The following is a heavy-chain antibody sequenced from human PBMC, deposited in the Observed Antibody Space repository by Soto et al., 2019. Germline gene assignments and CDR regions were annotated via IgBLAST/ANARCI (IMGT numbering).Heavy chain of an antibody. CDR1: GFTFSDYY. D-gene: IGHD2-15*01. Sequence: PGGSLRLSCAASGFTFSDYYMSWIRQAPGKGLEWVSCISSSSSYTNYADSVKGRFTISRDNAKNSLYLQINSLRAEDTAVYYCARSVVAAPLPDYWGQGTLVTVSS. CDR3: ARSVVAAPLPDY. J-gene: IGHJ4*02. V-gene: IGHV3-11*06. CDR2: ISSSSSYT.